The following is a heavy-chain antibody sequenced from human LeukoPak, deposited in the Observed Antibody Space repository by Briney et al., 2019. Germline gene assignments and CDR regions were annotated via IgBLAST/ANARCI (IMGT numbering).Heavy chain of an antibody. J-gene: IGHJ5*02. Sequence: SETLSLTCTVSGGSISSSSYYWGWIRQPPGKGLEWIGSIYYSGSTYYNPSLKSRVTISVDTSKNQFSLKLSSVTAADTAVYYWARRAVAGTFSRFDPWGQGTLVTVSS. CDR1: GGSISSSSYY. CDR2: IYYSGST. V-gene: IGHV4-39*01. D-gene: IGHD6-19*01. CDR3: ARRAVAGTFSRFDP.